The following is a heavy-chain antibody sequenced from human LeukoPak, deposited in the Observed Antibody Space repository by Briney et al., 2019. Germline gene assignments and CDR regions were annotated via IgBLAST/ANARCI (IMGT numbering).Heavy chain of an antibody. J-gene: IGHJ4*02. V-gene: IGHV1-18*01. CDR1: GYTFTSYG. D-gene: IGHD2-15*01. CDR3: ARDLPHRGMSVGYCSGGSCYTPNFDY. Sequence: GASVKVSCKASGYTFTSYGISWVRQAPGQGLEWMGWISAYNGNTNYAQKLQGRVTMTTDTSTSTAYMELRSLRSDDTAVYYCARDLPHRGMSVGYCSGGSCYTPNFDYWGQGTLVTVSS. CDR2: ISAYNGNT.